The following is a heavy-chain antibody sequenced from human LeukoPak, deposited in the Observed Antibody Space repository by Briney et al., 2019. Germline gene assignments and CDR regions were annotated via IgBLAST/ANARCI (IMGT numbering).Heavy chain of an antibody. D-gene: IGHD3-10*01. V-gene: IGHV4-59*08. CDR1: GDSVSSYY. CDR3: ASSPRGTEYFRH. J-gene: IGHJ1*01. CDR2: IYYSGSN. Sequence: PSETLSLTCTVSGDSVSSYYWSWIRQPPGKGLKWIGYIYYSGSNNYNPSLKSRVTISGDTSKNQFSLKLSSVTAADTAVYYCASSPRGTEYFRHWGQGTLVTVSS.